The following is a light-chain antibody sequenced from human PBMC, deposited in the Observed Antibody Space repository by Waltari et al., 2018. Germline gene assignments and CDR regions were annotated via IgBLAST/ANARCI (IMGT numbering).Light chain of an antibody. CDR3: QSYYGTDWV. CDR2: ENH. CDR1: SGSIASNN. V-gene: IGLV6-57*04. J-gene: IGLJ3*02. Sequence: NFMLTQPHSVSESPGKTVTIPCTRSSGSIASNNGQWYQQRPGSAPTTVIYENHQRPSGVSDRFSGSIDRSSNSAPLTISGLKAEDEADYYCQSYYGTDWVFGGGTKLTVL.